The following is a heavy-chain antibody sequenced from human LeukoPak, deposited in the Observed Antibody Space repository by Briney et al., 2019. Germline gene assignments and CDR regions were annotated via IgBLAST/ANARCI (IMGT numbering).Heavy chain of an antibody. CDR2: ISLRGTTI. CDR1: GFTFSDYY. V-gene: IGHV3-11*01. Sequence: GGSLRLSCAASGFTFSDYYMAWVCQAPGKGLECVSYISLRGTTIYYADSVKGRFTISRDDAKNSLYLQMNSLRAEDTAVYFCAKDIVDAGLFFDYWGQGALVTVSS. D-gene: IGHD3-16*02. J-gene: IGHJ4*02. CDR3: AKDIVDAGLFFDY.